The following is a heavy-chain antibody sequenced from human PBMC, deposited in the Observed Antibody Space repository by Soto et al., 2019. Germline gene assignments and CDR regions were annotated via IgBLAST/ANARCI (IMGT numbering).Heavy chain of an antibody. Sequence: QVQLVQSGAEVKKPGSSLKVSCKAYGDIFTNYAISWVRQAPGQGLEWMGGIIPIFVTTDYAQQFQGRVTITADESTYTAYMELSSLRSEDTAVYYCAIDQHRYSNLYGYYGMDVWGQGTTVIVS. CDR3: AIDQHRYSNLYGYYGMDV. J-gene: IGHJ6*02. CDR2: IIPIFVTT. D-gene: IGHD4-4*01. CDR1: GDIFTNYA. V-gene: IGHV1-69*01.